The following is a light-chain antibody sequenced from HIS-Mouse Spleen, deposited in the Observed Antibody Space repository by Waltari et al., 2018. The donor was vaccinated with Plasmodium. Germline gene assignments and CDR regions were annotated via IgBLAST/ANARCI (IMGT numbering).Light chain of an antibody. Sequence: SYELTQPPSVSVSPGQTASITCSGDKLGYKYACWYQQKPGQSPVLGIYQDSKRPSWIPERVSGSNSGNTATLTISGTQAMDEADYYCQAWDSSTVVFGGGTKLTVL. CDR3: QAWDSSTVV. CDR1: KLGYKY. J-gene: IGLJ2*01. CDR2: QDS. V-gene: IGLV3-1*01.